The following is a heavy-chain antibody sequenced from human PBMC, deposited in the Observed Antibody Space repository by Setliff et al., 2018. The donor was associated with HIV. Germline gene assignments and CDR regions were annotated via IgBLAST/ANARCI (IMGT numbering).Heavy chain of an antibody. CDR3: ARQVSIPGVAITPVDY. V-gene: IGHV4-59*08. CDR1: GASMRDYY. CDR2: IFHTGSA. J-gene: IGHJ4*02. Sequence: SETLSLTCTVSGASMRDYYWTWIRQSPGKGLEWIGHIFHTGSATYNPSLRSRLTMSIDTSSGQFSLRLTSVTAADAAVYYCARQVSIPGVAITPVDYWGQGALVTVSS. D-gene: IGHD5-12*01.